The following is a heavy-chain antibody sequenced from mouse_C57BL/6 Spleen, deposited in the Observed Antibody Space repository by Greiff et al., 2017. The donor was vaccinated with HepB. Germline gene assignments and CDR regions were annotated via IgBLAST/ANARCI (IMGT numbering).Heavy chain of an antibody. CDR3: TTFYYYGSSPGFAY. J-gene: IGHJ3*01. CDR2: IDPEDGDT. CDR1: GFNIKDYY. Sequence: VQLQQSGAELVRPGASVKLSCTASGFNIKDYYMHWVKPRPEQGLEWIGRIDPEDGDTEYAPKFQGKATMTADTSSNTAYLQLSSLTSEDTAVYYCTTFYYYGSSPGFAYWGQGTLVTVSA. D-gene: IGHD1-1*01. V-gene: IGHV14-1*01.